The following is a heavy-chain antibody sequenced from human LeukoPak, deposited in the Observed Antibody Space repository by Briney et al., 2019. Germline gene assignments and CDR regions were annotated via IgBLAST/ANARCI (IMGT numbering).Heavy chain of an antibody. D-gene: IGHD3-16*01. V-gene: IGHV4-4*02. Sequence: SETLSLTCAVSGGSISSSNWWSWVRQPPGKGLEWIGEIYHSGSTNYSPSLKSRVTILVDKSKNQFSLKLSSVTAADTAVYYCARTQQLGPLYYYGMDVWGQGTTVTVSS. CDR3: ARTQQLGPLYYYGMDV. CDR2: IYHSGST. CDR1: GGSISSSNW. J-gene: IGHJ6*02.